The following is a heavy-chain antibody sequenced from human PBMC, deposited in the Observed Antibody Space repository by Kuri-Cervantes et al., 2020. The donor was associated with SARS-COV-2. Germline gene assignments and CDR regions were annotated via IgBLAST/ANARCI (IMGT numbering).Heavy chain of an antibody. J-gene: IGHJ4*02. D-gene: IGHD4-23*01. CDR2: ISWNSGSI. CDR1: GFTFDDYA. V-gene: IGHV3-9*01. CDR3: AKAFYGGNRGGVGY. Sequence: GGSLRLSCAASGFTFDDYAMHWVRQAPGKGLEWVSGISWNSGSIGYADSMKGRFTISRDNAKNSLYLQMNSLRAEDTALYYCAKAFYGGNRGGVGYWGQGTLVTVSS.